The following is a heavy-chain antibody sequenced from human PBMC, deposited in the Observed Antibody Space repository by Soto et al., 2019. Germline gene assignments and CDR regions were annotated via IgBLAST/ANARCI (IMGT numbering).Heavy chain of an antibody. Sequence: QITLKESGPTLVKPTQTLTLTCTFSGFSLSTSGVGVGWIRQPPGKALEWLALIYWDDDKRYSPSLKSRLTSPKDTSKNQVVLTMTNMDPVDTATYYCAHSLIGYYYDSSGSNWFDPWGQGTLVTVSS. V-gene: IGHV2-5*02. J-gene: IGHJ5*02. CDR1: GFSLSTSGVG. D-gene: IGHD3-22*01. CDR3: AHSLIGYYYDSSGSNWFDP. CDR2: IYWDDDK.